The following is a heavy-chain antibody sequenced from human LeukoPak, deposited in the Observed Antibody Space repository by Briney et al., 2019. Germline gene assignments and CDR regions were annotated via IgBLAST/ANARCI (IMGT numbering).Heavy chain of an antibody. V-gene: IGHV4-38-2*01. CDR1: GYSISSGYY. D-gene: IGHD3-10*01. Sequence: PSETLSLTCAVSGYSISSGYYWGWIRQPPGKGLEWIGSIYHSGSTYYNPSLKSRVTISVDTSKNQFSLKLSSVTAADTAVYYCARVAYYYGSGSPYWGQGTPVTVSS. CDR2: IYHSGST. CDR3: ARVAYYYGSGSPY. J-gene: IGHJ4*02.